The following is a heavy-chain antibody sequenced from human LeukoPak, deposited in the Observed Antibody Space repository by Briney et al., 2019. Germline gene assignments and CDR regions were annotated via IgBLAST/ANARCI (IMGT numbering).Heavy chain of an antibody. J-gene: IGHJ2*01. Sequence: SETLSLTCTVSGGFISRYYWSWLRQPAGKGLEWIGRIYTSGSTKYNPPLKSRVTMSVDTSTNQFSLKLSSVTDADTCVYYCARDSSGYYLVQYWYFELWGGSTPVTVSS. V-gene: IGHV4-4*07. D-gene: IGHD3-22*01. CDR3: ARDSSGYYLVQYWYFEL. CDR1: GGFISRYY. CDR2: IYTSGST.